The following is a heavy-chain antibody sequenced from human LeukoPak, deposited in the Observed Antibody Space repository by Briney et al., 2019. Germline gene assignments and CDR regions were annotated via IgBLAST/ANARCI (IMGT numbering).Heavy chain of an antibody. CDR3: ARLYRRHYYMDV. V-gene: IGHV1-69*13. CDR2: IIPIFGTA. Sequence: SVKVSCKASGGTFSSYAISWVRQAPGQGLEWMGGIIPIFGTANYAQKFQGRVTITADESTSTAYMELRSLRSDDTAVYYCARLYRRHYYMDVWGKGATVTISS. J-gene: IGHJ6*03. CDR1: GGTFSSYA. D-gene: IGHD3-10*01.